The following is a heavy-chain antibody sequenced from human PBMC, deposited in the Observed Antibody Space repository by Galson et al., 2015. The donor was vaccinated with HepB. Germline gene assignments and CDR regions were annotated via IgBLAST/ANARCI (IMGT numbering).Heavy chain of an antibody. J-gene: IGHJ4*02. D-gene: IGHD1-26*01. CDR1: GGSISSSNW. Sequence: SETLSLTCAVSGGSISSSNWWSWVRQPPGKGLEWIGEIYHSGSTNYNPSLKSRVTISVDKSKNQFSLKLSSVTAADTAVYYCARLDIVGATAFDHWGQGTLVTVSS. V-gene: IGHV4-4*02. CDR3: ARLDIVGATAFDH. CDR2: IYHSGST.